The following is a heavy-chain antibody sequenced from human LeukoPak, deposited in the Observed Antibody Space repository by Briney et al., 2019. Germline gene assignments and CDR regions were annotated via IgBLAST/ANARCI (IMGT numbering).Heavy chain of an antibody. CDR3: ALASPYYDFWSGYSYKYYFDY. CDR2: INHSGST. CDR1: GGSFSGYY. D-gene: IGHD3-3*01. J-gene: IGHJ4*02. Sequence: SETLSLTCAVYGGSFSGYYWSWIRQPPGKGLEWIGEINHSGSTNYNPSLKSRVTISVDTSKNQFSLKLSSVTAADTAVYYCALASPYYDFWSGYSYKYYFDYWGQGTLVTVPS. V-gene: IGHV4-34*01.